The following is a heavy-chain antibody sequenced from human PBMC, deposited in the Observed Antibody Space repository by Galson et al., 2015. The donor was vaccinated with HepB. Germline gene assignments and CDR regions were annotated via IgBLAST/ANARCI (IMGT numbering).Heavy chain of an antibody. V-gene: IGHV3-11*06. CDR1: GFNFSDYY. CDR2: ISMSSGHT. Sequence: SLRLSCAASGFNFSDYYMSWIRQTPAKGLEWLSYISMSSGHTNYAGAVKGRFTISRDNAKNTLFLQMTNLSAEDTAVYYCATYRFLSTSTGRFFRHWGQGTLVTVSS. D-gene: IGHD2/OR15-2a*01. J-gene: IGHJ1*01. CDR3: ATYRFLSTSTGRFFRH.